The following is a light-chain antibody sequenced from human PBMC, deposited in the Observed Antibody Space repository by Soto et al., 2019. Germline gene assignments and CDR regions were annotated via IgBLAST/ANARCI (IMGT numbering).Light chain of an antibody. CDR2: DVT. Sequence: QSALTQPASVSGSPGQSITISCTGTSSDVGAYNFVSWYQQHTGKAPKLMIYDVTNRPSGVSSRFSGSKSGNTASLAISVLQAEDEADYFCSSYTTSNTLVFGGGTKLTVL. V-gene: IGLV2-14*03. CDR1: SSDVGAYNF. CDR3: SSYTTSNTLV. J-gene: IGLJ2*01.